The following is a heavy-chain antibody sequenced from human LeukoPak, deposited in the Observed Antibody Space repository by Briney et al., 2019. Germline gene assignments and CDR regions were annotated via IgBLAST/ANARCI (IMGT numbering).Heavy chain of an antibody. Sequence: GGSLRLSCAASGFTFSSYSMNWVRQAPGKGLEWVSYISSSSSTIYYADSVKGRFTISRDNSKNTLYLQMNSLRAEDTAVYYCAKVEAAAYYFDYWGQGTLVTVSS. V-gene: IGHV3-48*01. J-gene: IGHJ4*02. CDR1: GFTFSSYS. D-gene: IGHD6-13*01. CDR3: AKVEAAAYYFDY. CDR2: ISSSSSTI.